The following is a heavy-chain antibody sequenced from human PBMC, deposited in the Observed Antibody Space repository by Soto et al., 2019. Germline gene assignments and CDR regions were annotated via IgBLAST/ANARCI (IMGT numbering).Heavy chain of an antibody. Sequence: QITLKESGHTLVTPTQTLTLTCTFSVFSLSTSGEGVGWIRQPPGKALEWLALIYCADGKRFSTSLKSRLTITKDTSKNQVVLTMTTMDPVDTATYYFAHASHPHYYYGMAFWGQGNTVTVSS. CDR3: AHASHPHYYYGMAF. J-gene: IGHJ6*02. CDR1: VFSLSTSGEG. CDR2: IYCADGK. V-gene: IGHV2-5*02.